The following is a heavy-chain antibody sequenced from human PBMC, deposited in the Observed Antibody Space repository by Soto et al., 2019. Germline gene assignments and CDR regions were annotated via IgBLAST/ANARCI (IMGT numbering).Heavy chain of an antibody. V-gene: IGHV1-24*01. Sequence: ASVKVSCKVSGYTLTRLSMHWVRQAPGKGLEWMGGFDPEDDETTYAEKFQGRVTMTEDTSTDTAYLELGSLRSEDTAVYYCARDRGIVVVDPYNWFDPWGQGTLVTVSS. D-gene: IGHD2-2*01. CDR2: FDPEDDET. CDR1: GYTLTRLS. CDR3: ARDRGIVVVDPYNWFDP. J-gene: IGHJ5*02.